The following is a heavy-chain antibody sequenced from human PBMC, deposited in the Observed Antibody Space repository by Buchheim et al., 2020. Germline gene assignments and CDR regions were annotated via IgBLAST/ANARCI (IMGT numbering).Heavy chain of an antibody. Sequence: QVQLQESGPGLVKPSGTLSLTCAVSGDSIGRNNWWSWVRQTPGKGLEWIGETFHNGSANYNPSLKSRVSLSADQSKNQFSLKLSSVTAADTAVYYCARKRPYFYDSSGYYAYYFDYWGQGTL. CDR1: GDSIGRNNW. V-gene: IGHV4-4*02. J-gene: IGHJ4*02. D-gene: IGHD3-22*01. CDR2: TFHNGSA. CDR3: ARKRPYFYDSSGYYAYYFDY.